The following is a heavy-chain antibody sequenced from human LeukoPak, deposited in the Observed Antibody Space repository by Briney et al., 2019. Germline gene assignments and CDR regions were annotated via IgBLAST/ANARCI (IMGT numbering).Heavy chain of an antibody. CDR3: AREVPGSGRSEGDY. V-gene: IGHV4-30-2*01. D-gene: IGHD1-26*01. CDR2: IYHSGST. Sequence: SETLSLTCAVSGGSISSGGYSWSWIRQPPGTGLEWIGYIYHSGSTYYNPSLKSRVTISVDRSKNQFSLKLSSVTAADTAVYYCAREVPGSGRSEGDYWGQGTLVTVSS. CDR1: GGSISSGGYS. J-gene: IGHJ4*02.